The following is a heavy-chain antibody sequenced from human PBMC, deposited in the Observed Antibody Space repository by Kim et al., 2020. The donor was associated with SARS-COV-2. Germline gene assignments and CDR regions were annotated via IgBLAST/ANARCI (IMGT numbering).Heavy chain of an antibody. CDR3: ARGSREAAARAPSARKNWFDP. CDR1: GGSFSGYY. D-gene: IGHD6-13*01. V-gene: IGHV4-34*01. CDR2: INHSGST. Sequence: SETLSLTCAVYGGSFSGYYWSWIRQPPGKGLEWIGEINHSGSTNYNPSLKSRVTISVDTSKNQFSLKLSSVTAADTAVYYCARGSREAAARAPSARKNWFDPWGQGTLVTVSS. J-gene: IGHJ5*02.